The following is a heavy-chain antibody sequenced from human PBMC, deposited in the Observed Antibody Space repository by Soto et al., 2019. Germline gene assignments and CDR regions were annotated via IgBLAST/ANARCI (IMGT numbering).Heavy chain of an antibody. J-gene: IGHJ6*02. D-gene: IGHD2-2*01. CDR1: GGTFSSYA. CDR3: ARSQGSSTSLEIYFYYYYGMDV. Sequence: ASVKVSCKASGGTFSSYAISWVRQAPGQGLEWMGGIIPISGTANYAQKFQGRVTITADESTSTAYMELSSLRSEDTAVYYCARSQGSSTSLEIYFYYYYGMDVWGQGTTVTVSS. CDR2: IIPISGTA. V-gene: IGHV1-69*13.